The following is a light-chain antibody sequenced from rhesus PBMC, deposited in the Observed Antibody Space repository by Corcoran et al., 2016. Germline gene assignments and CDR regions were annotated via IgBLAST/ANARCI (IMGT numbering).Light chain of an antibody. J-gene: IGKJ2*01. CDR3: QHYYDNPYS. CDR2: AAS. V-gene: IGKV1S12*01. Sequence: DIQMTQSPSALSASVGDRVTISCRASQHIYSNLAWYQQKPGKAPKLLIYAASRLQTGIPSRFSGSGSGTDFTLTISSLQPEDSAAYYCQHYYDNPYSFGQGTKVEIK. CDR1: QHIYSN.